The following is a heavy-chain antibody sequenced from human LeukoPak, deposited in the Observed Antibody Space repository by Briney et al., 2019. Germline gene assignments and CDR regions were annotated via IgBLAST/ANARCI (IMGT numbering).Heavy chain of an antibody. CDR2: IYHSGST. CDR3: ARDEYGSGSYSNWFDP. Sequence: SGTLSLTCAVSGGSISSSNWWSWVRQPPGKGLEWIGEIYHSGSTNYNPSLKSRVTISVDKSKNQFSLKLSSVTAADTAVYYCARDEYGSGSYSNWFDPWGQGTLVTVSS. CDR1: GGSISSSNW. J-gene: IGHJ5*02. D-gene: IGHD3-10*01. V-gene: IGHV4-4*02.